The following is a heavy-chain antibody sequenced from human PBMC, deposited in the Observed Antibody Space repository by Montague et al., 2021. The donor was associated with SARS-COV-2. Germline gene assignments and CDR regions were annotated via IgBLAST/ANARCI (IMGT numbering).Heavy chain of an antibody. V-gene: IGHV4-39*01. CDR1: GGSISSSSYY. CDR3: ARQDPYSKQKFYYYYYMDV. Sequence: SETLSLTCTVSGGSISSSSYYWGWLRQPPGKGLEWIGSIYYSGSTYYNPSLKSRVTISVDTSKNQFSLKLSSVTAADTAVYYCARQDPYSKQKFYYYYYMDVWGKGTTVTVSS. CDR2: IYYSGST. J-gene: IGHJ6*03. D-gene: IGHD4-11*01.